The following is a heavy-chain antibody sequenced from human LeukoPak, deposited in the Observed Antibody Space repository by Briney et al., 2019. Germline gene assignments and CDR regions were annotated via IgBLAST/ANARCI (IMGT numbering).Heavy chain of an antibody. CDR1: GFTYSSYE. CDR2: ISSNCSPI. V-gene: IGHV3-48*03. CDR3: ARDLSGVTGYTYGRGIDY. Sequence: GGSLRLSCAASGFTYSSYEMNWVRQAPGKGLEGVSYISSNCSPILYADSVKGRFTISRDNAKTSLYLQMNSLRAEDTAVYYCARDLSGVTGYTYGRGIDYWGQGTLVTVSS. J-gene: IGHJ4*02. D-gene: IGHD5-18*01.